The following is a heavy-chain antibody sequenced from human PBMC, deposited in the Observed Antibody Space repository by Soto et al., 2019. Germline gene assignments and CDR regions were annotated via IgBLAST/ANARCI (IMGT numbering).Heavy chain of an antibody. CDR3: ARDPYYDILTGENWFDP. CDR2: ISAYNGNT. V-gene: IGHV1-18*01. Sequence: GASVKVSCKVSGYTLTELSMHWVRQAPGQGLEWMGWISAYNGNTNYAQKLQGRVTMTTDTSTSTAYMELRSLRSDDTAVYYCARDPYYDILTGENWFDPWGQGTLVTVSS. D-gene: IGHD3-9*01. J-gene: IGHJ5*02. CDR1: GYTLTELS.